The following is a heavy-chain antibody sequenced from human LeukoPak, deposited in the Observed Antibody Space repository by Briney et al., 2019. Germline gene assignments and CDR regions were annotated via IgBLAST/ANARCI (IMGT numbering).Heavy chain of an antibody. J-gene: IGHJ3*02. CDR3: ARDYLGGNPDAFDI. V-gene: IGHV4-39*07. Sequence: PSETLSLTCTVSGDSISSSSYYWGWIRQPPGKELEWIGSIYYSGSTYYNPSLNSRVTMSVDTSKNQFSLKLSSVTAADTAVYYCARDYLGGNPDAFDIWGQGTMVTVSS. CDR2: IYYSGST. D-gene: IGHD4-23*01. CDR1: GDSISSSSYY.